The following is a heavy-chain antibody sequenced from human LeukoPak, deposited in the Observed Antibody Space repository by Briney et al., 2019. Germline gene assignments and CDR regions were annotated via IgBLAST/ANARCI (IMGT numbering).Heavy chain of an antibody. V-gene: IGHV3-53*01. D-gene: IGHD2-2*02. J-gene: IGHJ3*02. CDR3: ASGSSYCSSTSCYIDAFDI. CDR2: IYSGGST. CDR1: GFTVSSNY. Sequence: GGSLRLSCAASGFTVSSNYMSWVRQAPGKGLEWVSVIYSGGSTYYADSVKGRFTISRDNSKNTLYLQMNSLRAEDTAVYYCASGSSYCSSTSCYIDAFDIWGQGTMVTVSS.